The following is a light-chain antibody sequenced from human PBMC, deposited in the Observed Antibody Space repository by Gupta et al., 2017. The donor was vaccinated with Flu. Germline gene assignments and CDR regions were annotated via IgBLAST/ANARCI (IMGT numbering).Light chain of an antibody. Sequence: TLSLSPGERATLSCRASQSLSSSTYFASYQQKPGQAPRLLIYGGSSSVSGTPDTFSGSGSGTDFSLSIIRLVPQDFAVYYCQQDYTSGITFGHGTKVDV. J-gene: IGKJ3*01. CDR3: QQDYTSGIT. CDR1: QSLSSSTY. V-gene: IGKV3-20*01. CDR2: GGS.